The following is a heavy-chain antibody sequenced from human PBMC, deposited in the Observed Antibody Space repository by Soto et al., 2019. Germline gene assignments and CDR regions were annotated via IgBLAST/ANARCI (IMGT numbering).Heavy chain of an antibody. CDR2: ISYDGSNK. V-gene: IGHV3-30*18. J-gene: IGHJ1*01. D-gene: IGHD4-4*01. Sequence: QVQLVESGGGVVQPGRSLRLSCAASGFTFSSYGMHWVRQAPGKGLEWVAVISYDGSNKYYADSVKGRFTISRDNSKNTLYLQMNSLRAEDTAVYYCAKEDRVDDYSNFYSEYFQHWGQGNLVTVSS. CDR1: GFTFSSYG. CDR3: AKEDRVDDYSNFYSEYFQH.